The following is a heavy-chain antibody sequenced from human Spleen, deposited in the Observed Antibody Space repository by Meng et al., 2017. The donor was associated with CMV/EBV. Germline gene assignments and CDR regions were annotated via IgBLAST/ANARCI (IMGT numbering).Heavy chain of an antibody. CDR2: IYYSGST. CDR1: AASNSSTSYY. CDR3: ARDYGAAIWSGGDYYGMDV. V-gene: IGHV4-39*07. D-gene: IGHD3-3*01. Sequence: SQTLSLTCIVSAASNSSTSYYWGWIRQPPGKGLEWIGNIYYSGSTYYSLSLKSRVTISVDRSKNQFSLKLSSVTAADTAVYYCARDYGAAIWSGGDYYGMDVWGQGTTVTVSS. J-gene: IGHJ6*02.